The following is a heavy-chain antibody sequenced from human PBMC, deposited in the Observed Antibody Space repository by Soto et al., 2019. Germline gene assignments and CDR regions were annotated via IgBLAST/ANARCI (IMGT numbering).Heavy chain of an antibody. D-gene: IGHD6-19*01. CDR2: ISHSGRT. CDR1: GDSISSSKW. Sequence: QVQLQESGPGLVKPSGTLSLTCAVSGDSISSSKWWSWVRQSPGKGLEWIGEISHSGRTSYHSSLESRVTIFRDTSKHPFSLQLSSMTAAHTAVYYCETKVVTVPEEVWGQGILVTVSS. V-gene: IGHV4-4*02. J-gene: IGHJ4*02. CDR3: ETKVVTVPEEV.